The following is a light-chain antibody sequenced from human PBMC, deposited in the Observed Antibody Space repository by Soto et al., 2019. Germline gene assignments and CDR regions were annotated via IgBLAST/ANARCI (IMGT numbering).Light chain of an antibody. CDR2: DAS. J-gene: IGKJ2*01. Sequence: IVLTQSPATLSVSPGERATLSCRASQSVSSYLNWYQQKPGQAPRLLIYDASNRATGTPARFSGSGSGTDFTLTISSLEPEDLAVYYCQQRSNWPSVYTFGQGTKLEIK. V-gene: IGKV3-11*01. CDR3: QQRSNWPSVYT. CDR1: QSVSSY.